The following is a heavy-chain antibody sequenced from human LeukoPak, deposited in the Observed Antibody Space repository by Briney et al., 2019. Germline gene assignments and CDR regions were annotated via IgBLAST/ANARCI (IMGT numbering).Heavy chain of an antibody. Sequence: PGGSLRLSCEASGFTFSSYEMNWVRQAPGKGLEWVSYISSSGTTIHYADSVKGRSTISRDNAKNSLYLQMNSLRAEDTAVYYCARDHGVNFDYWGQGILVTVSS. CDR1: GFTFSSYE. V-gene: IGHV3-48*03. J-gene: IGHJ4*02. CDR3: ARDHGVNFDY. CDR2: ISSSGTTI.